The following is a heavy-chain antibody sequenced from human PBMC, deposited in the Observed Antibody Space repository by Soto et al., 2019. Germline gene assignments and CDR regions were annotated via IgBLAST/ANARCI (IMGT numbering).Heavy chain of an antibody. J-gene: IGHJ4*02. CDR2: IYYSGST. D-gene: IGHD3-22*01. CDR3: ARVMLNYYDSSGYKWYFDY. V-gene: IGHV4-31*03. Sequence: PAETLSLTCTVSGGSISSGGYYWSWIRQHPGKGLEWIGYIYYSGSTYYNPSLKSRVTISVDTSKNQVSLKLSSVTAADTAVYYCARVMLNYYDSSGYKWYFDYWGQGTLVTVSS. CDR1: GGSISSGGYY.